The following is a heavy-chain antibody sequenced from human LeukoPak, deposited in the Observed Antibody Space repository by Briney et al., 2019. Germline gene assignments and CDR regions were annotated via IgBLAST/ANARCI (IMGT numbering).Heavy chain of an antibody. CDR2: ISSSSSTI. CDR3: ARDRWLPRSPFDY. CDR1: GFTFSSYS. J-gene: IGHJ4*02. D-gene: IGHD4-23*01. V-gene: IGHV3-48*04. Sequence: PGGSLRLSCAASGFTFSSYSMNWVRQAPGKGLEWGSYISSSSSTIYYADSVKGRFTISRDNAKNSLYLQMNSLRAEDTAVYYCARDRWLPRSPFDYWGQGTLVTVSS.